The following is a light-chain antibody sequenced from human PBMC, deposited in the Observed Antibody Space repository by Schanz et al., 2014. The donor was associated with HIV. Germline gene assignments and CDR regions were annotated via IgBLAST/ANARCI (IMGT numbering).Light chain of an antibody. Sequence: DIQMTQSPSTLSASVGDRVTITCRASQSISNWLAWYQQKPGKAPKILIYYASSLEGGVPSRFSGSGSGTEFTLTIDSLQPDDFATYYCQHYNSYPLTFGQGTKLEIK. CDR3: QHYNSYPLT. CDR2: YAS. CDR1: QSISNW. J-gene: IGKJ2*01. V-gene: IGKV1-5*03.